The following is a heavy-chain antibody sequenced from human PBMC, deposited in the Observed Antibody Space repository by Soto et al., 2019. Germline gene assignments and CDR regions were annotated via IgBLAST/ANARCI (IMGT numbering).Heavy chain of an antibody. D-gene: IGHD3-3*01. Sequence: SETLSLTCAVYGGSFSGYYWSWIRQPPGKGLEWIGEINHSGSTNYNPSLKSRVTISVDTPKNQFSLKLSSVTAADTAVYYCARVPGLEGSTWGYYYYGMDVWGQGTTVTVS. J-gene: IGHJ6*02. CDR3: ARVPGLEGSTWGYYYYGMDV. V-gene: IGHV4-34*01. CDR2: INHSGST. CDR1: GGSFSGYY.